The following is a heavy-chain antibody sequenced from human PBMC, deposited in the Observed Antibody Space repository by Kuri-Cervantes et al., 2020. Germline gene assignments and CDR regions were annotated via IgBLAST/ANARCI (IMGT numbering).Heavy chain of an antibody. CDR2: ISSSGSSL. CDR3: ARHCSSTNCYSGFGYGMDV. CDR1: GIIFSDYY. Sequence: GGSLKISREASGIIFSDYYMSWIRQAPGKGLEWVSYISSSGSSLHYGQPVKGRLTISRDNAKKEVYLQMDMLRAGDTAVYYCARHCSSTNCYSGFGYGMDVWGQGTTVTVSS. V-gene: IGHV3-11*01. D-gene: IGHD2-2*01. J-gene: IGHJ6*02.